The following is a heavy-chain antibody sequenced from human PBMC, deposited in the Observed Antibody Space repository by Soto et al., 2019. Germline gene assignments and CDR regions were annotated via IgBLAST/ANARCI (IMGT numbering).Heavy chain of an antibody. D-gene: IGHD2-2*01. CDR1: GFTFSTYA. CDR2: LSYDGSNK. V-gene: IGHV3-30*03. Sequence: QVQLVESGGGVVQPGRSLRLSCAASGFTFSTYAMHWVRQAPGKGLEWVAVLSYDGSNKYYADSVKGRFTISRDNSKXXLYLQMNSLRAEDTAVYYCARVVPAAMYYYYGMDVWGQGTTVTVSS. CDR3: ARVVPAAMYYYYGMDV. J-gene: IGHJ6*02.